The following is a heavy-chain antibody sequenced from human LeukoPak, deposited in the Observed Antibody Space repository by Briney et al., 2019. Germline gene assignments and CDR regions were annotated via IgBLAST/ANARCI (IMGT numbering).Heavy chain of an antibody. CDR3: ARGIIWDDAFDI. CDR2: IYSGGST. V-gene: IGHV3-53*05. Sequence: GGSLRLSCAASGFTVSSNYMSWVRQAPGKGLEWVSVIYSGGSTYYADSVKGRFTISRDNSKNTVYLQMNSLRTEDTAVYYCARGIIWDDAFDIWGQGTMVTVSS. D-gene: IGHD1-26*01. CDR1: GFTVSSNY. J-gene: IGHJ3*02.